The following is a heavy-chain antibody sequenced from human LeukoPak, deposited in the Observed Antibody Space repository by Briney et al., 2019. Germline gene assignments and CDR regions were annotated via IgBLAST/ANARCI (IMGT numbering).Heavy chain of an antibody. V-gene: IGHV4-34*01. CDR2: INHSGST. Sequence: SETLSLTCTVSGGSISNYYWSWIRQPPGKGLEWIGEINHSGSTNYNPSLKSRVTISVDTSKNQFSLKLSSVTAADTAVYYGARRGSSSFYYYYYMDVWGKGTPVTVSS. CDR1: GGSISNYY. CDR3: ARRGSSSFYYYYYMDV. J-gene: IGHJ6*03. D-gene: IGHD6-13*01.